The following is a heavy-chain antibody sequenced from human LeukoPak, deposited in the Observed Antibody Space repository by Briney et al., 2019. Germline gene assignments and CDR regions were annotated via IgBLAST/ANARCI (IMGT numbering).Heavy chain of an antibody. J-gene: IGHJ3*02. D-gene: IGHD5-18*01. CDR1: GGSISSYY. CDR3: ARGRGYSYADDAFDI. Sequence: SETLSLTCTVSGGSISSYYWSWIRQPLGKGLEWIGYIYYSGSTNYNPSLMSRVTISVDTSKNQFSLKLSSVTAADTAVYYCARGRGYSYADDAFDIWGQGQWSPSLQ. V-gene: IGHV4-59*01. CDR2: IYYSGST.